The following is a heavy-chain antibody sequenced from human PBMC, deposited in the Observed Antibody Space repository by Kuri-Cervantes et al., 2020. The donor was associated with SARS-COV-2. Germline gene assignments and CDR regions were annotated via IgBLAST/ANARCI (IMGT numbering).Heavy chain of an antibody. Sequence: SDTLSLTCAVYGGSFSGYYWSWIRQPPGKGLEWIGEINHSGSTHYNPSLKSRVTISVDTSKNQFSLKLSSVSAADTAVYYCARDVAARSYYYGMDVWGQETTVTVSS. CDR1: GGSFSGYY. D-gene: IGHD6-6*01. V-gene: IGHV4-34*01. CDR3: ARDVAARSYYYGMDV. CDR2: INHSGST. J-gene: IGHJ6*02.